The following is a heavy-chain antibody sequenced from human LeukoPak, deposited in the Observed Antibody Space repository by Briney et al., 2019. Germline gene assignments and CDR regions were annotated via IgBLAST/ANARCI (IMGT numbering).Heavy chain of an antibody. CDR3: ARDKWAAAGIIDY. J-gene: IGHJ4*02. Sequence: GGSLRLSCAASGFTFGSYGMHWVRQAPGKGLEWVAVIWYDGGNKYYADSVKGRFTISRDNSKNTLYLQMNSLRAEDTAVYYCARDKWAAAGIIDYWGQGTLVTVSS. CDR2: IWYDGGNK. V-gene: IGHV3-33*01. D-gene: IGHD6-13*01. CDR1: GFTFGSYG.